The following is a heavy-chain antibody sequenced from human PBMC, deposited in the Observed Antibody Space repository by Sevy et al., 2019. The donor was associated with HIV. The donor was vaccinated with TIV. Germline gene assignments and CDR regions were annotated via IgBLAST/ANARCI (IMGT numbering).Heavy chain of an antibody. J-gene: IGHJ4*02. V-gene: IGHV4-34*01. D-gene: IGHD1-7*01. CDR3: ARFGLELQSSSYFDY. Sequence: SENLSLTCAVYGGSFSGYYWSWIRQPPGKGLEWIGEINHSGSTNYNPSLKSRVTISVDTSKNQFSLKLSSVTAADTAVYYCARFGLELQSSSYFDYWGQGTLVTVSS. CDR1: GGSFSGYY. CDR2: INHSGST.